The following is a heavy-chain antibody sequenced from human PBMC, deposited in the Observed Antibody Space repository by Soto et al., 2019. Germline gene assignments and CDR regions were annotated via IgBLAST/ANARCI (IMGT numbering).Heavy chain of an antibody. D-gene: IGHD5-12*01. V-gene: IGHV3-30*03. CDR2: ISYDASNK. J-gene: IGHJ6*02. Sequence: QVQLVESGGGVVQPGRSLRLSCAASGFTFSSYGMHWVRQAPGKGLEWVAVISYDASNKYYADSVKGRFTISRDNSKNTLYLQMSSLRAEDTAVYYCACDRVATMYYYYYGMDVWGQGTTVTVSS. CDR3: ACDRVATMYYYYYGMDV. CDR1: GFTFSSYG.